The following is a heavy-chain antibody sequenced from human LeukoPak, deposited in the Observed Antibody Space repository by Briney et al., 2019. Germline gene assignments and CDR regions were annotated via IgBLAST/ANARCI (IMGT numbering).Heavy chain of an antibody. CDR3: AREPVGISTGYYYYYGMDV. Sequence: GGSLRLSCAASGFTFSSYSMNWVRQAPGKGLEWVSSISSSSSYIYYADSVKGRFTISRDNAKNSLYLQMNSLRAEDTAVYYCAREPVGISTGYYYYYGMDVWGKGTTVTVSS. J-gene: IGHJ6*04. D-gene: IGHD3-9*01. CDR1: GFTFSSYS. V-gene: IGHV3-21*01. CDR2: ISSSSSYI.